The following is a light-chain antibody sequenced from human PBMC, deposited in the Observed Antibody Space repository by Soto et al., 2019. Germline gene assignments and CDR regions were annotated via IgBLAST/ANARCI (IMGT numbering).Light chain of an antibody. V-gene: IGKV3-15*01. CDR3: EQYNKWPRT. CDR2: GAS. Sequence: EIVMTQSPATLSVSPGARATLPCRASQSISSSLAWYQHKPGQAPRLLIYGASTRANDVPAKFSGSGSGAEFTLTISSLQSEDFAVYYCEQYNKWPRTFGQGTKVEIK. CDR1: QSISSS. J-gene: IGKJ1*01.